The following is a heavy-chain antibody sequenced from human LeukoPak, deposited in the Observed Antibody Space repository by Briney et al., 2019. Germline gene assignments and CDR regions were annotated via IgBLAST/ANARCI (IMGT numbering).Heavy chain of an antibody. Sequence: GGSLRLSCAASGFTFSDYYMSWIRQAPGKGLEWVSYISSSGSTIYYADSVRGRFTISRDNAKNSLYLQMNSPRAEDTAVYYCARALGRAWFDPWGQGTLVTVSS. CDR2: ISSSGSTI. CDR1: GFTFSDYY. J-gene: IGHJ5*02. D-gene: IGHD1-26*01. V-gene: IGHV3-11*01. CDR3: ARALGRAWFDP.